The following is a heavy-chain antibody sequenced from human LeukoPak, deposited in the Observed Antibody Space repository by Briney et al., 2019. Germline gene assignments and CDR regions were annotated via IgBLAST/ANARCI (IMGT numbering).Heavy chain of an antibody. CDR3: ARVGKGGYSGYEEAHFDY. V-gene: IGHV3-66*01. CDR1: GFTVSNSY. CDR2: IYSGDIGGYT. Sequence: GGSLRLSCAASGFTVSNSYMSWVRQAPGKGLEWVSVIYSGDIGGYTYYSDSVKGRFTISRDNAKNTLFLQMNSLRAEDTAVYYCARVGKGGYSGYEEAHFDYWGQGTLVTVSS. D-gene: IGHD5-12*01. J-gene: IGHJ4*02.